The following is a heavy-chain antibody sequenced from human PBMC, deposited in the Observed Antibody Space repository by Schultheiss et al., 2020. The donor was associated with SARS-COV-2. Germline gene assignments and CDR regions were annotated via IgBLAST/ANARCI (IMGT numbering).Heavy chain of an antibody. D-gene: IGHD1-26*01. CDR2: IYYSGSTIYYSGST. Sequence: SETLSLTCTVSGGSISSYYWSWIRQPPGKGLEWIGYIYYSGSTIYYSGSTNYNPSLKSRVTISGDTSKNQFSLKLSSVTAADTAVYYCARSSGSYYRFDYWGQGTLVTVSS. V-gene: IGHV4-59*12. CDR1: GGSISSYY. CDR3: ARSSGSYYRFDY. J-gene: IGHJ4*02.